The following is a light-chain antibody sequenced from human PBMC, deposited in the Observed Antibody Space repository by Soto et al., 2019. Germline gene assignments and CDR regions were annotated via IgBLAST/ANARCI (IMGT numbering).Light chain of an antibody. Sequence: EIVMAQSPATLSVSPGERATLSCRASQSVSSNLAWYQQKRGQAPRLLIYGASSRATGIPARFSGSGSGTEFTLTIGSLQSDDFAVSYCQQYNNWPRTVGQGTKVDIK. J-gene: IGKJ2*01. CDR3: QQYNNWPRT. CDR1: QSVSSN. V-gene: IGKV3-15*01. CDR2: GAS.